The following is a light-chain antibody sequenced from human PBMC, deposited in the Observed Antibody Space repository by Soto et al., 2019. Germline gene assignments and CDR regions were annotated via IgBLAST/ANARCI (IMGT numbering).Light chain of an antibody. J-gene: IGKJ4*01. CDR2: GAS. V-gene: IGKV3-20*01. CDR1: QSVSSSY. CDR3: LQHNSYPLT. Sequence: EIVLTQSPGTLSLSPGERATLSCRASQSVSSSYLAWYQQKPGQAPRLLIYGASSRATGIPDRFSGSGSGTDFTLTISRLEPEDFAVYYCLQHNSYPLTFGGGTKVDIK.